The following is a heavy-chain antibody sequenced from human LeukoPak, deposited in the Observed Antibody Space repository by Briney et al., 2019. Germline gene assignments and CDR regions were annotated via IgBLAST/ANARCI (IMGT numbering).Heavy chain of an antibody. J-gene: IGHJ4*02. Sequence: SVKVSCKASGGTFSSYAISWVRQAPGQGLEWMGGIIPIFGTANYAQKFQGRVTITADESTSAAYMELSSLRSEDTAVYYCALTLDYDYVWGSYRRFDYWGQGTLVTVSS. CDR2: IIPIFGTA. CDR3: ALTLDYDYVWGSYRRFDY. D-gene: IGHD3-16*02. CDR1: GGTFSSYA. V-gene: IGHV1-69*01.